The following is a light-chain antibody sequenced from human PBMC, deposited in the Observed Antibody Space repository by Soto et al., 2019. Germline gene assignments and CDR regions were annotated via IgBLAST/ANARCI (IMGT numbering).Light chain of an antibody. CDR2: EVT. Sequence: QSALTQPASVSGSPGQSITISCTGTSSDIGADDFVSWYQHHPDKTPKLIIFEVTYRPTGISHRFSASKSGNTASLTISGLEAEDEADYYCCSYTSSSIRVFGGGTKVTVL. V-gene: IGLV2-14*01. J-gene: IGLJ3*02. CDR1: SSDIGADDF. CDR3: CSYTSSSIRV.